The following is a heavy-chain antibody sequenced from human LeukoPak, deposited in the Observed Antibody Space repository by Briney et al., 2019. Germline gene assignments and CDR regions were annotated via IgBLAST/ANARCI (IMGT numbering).Heavy chain of an antibody. J-gene: IGHJ4*02. CDR1: GFTFSSYG. V-gene: IGHV3-7*01. CDR3: AREGWIVVVPAAIYYFDY. Sequence: GGSLRLSCAASGFTFSSYGMHWVRQAPGKGLEWVANIKQDGSEKYYVDSVKGRFTISRDNAKNSLYLQMNSLRAEDTAVYYCAREGWIVVVPAAIYYFDYWGQGTLVTVSS. CDR2: IKQDGSEK. D-gene: IGHD2-2*01.